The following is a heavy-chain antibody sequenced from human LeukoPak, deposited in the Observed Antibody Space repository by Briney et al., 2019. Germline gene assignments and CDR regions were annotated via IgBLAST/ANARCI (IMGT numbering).Heavy chain of an antibody. CDR1: EFTFVRYA. CDR3: VRDPSYGSSWYYYMDV. D-gene: IGHD6-13*01. Sequence: GGSLRLSCAASEFTFVRYAMNWVRQAPGKGLEWVSYISSSSFKIGYADSVKGRFTISRDSSKNSLYLQMDSLRVEDTAVYYCVRDPSYGSSWYYYMDVWGKGTTVTVSS. J-gene: IGHJ6*03. CDR2: ISSSSFKI. V-gene: IGHV3-48*04.